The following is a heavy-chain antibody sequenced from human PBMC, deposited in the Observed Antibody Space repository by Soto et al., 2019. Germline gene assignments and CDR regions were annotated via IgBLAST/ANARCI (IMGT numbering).Heavy chain of an antibody. Sequence: GGSLRLSCAASGFTFSSYWMSWVRQAPGKGLEWVANIKQDGSEKYYVDSVKGRFTISRDNAKNSLYLQMNSLRAEDTAVYYCARSPGYFDWSYHFDYWGQGTLVTVSS. CDR3: ARSPGYFDWSYHFDY. CDR1: GFTFSSYW. D-gene: IGHD3-9*01. J-gene: IGHJ4*02. CDR2: IKQDGSEK. V-gene: IGHV3-7*03.